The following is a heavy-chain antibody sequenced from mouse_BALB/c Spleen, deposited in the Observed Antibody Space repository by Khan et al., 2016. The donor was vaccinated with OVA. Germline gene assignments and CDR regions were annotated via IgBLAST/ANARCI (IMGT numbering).Heavy chain of an antibody. V-gene: IGHV9-3-1*01. CDR2: INTYTGEP. Sequence: QIQLVQSGPELKKPGETVKISCKASGYTFTNYGMNWVKQAPGKGLKWMGWINTYTGEPTYTDDFKGRFAFSLETSASTAYLQINNLKNEDTDTYCCARPPYFSYVMDYWGQGTSVTVSS. CDR3: ARPPYFSYVMDY. D-gene: IGHD2-10*01. J-gene: IGHJ4*01. CDR1: GYTFTNYG.